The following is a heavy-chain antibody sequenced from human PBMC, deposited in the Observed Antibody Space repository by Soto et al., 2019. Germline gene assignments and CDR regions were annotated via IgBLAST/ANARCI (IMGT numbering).Heavy chain of an antibody. CDR1: GYTFTGYY. V-gene: IGHV1-2*02. D-gene: IGHD2-15*01. J-gene: IGHJ6*02. Sequence: ASVKVSCKASGYTFTGYYMHWVRQAPGQGLEWMGWINPNSGGTNYAQKFQGRVTMTRDTSISTAYMELSRLRSDDTAVYYCARGSIRVLNRSPWGMDVWGQGTTVTVSS. CDR2: INPNSGGT. CDR3: ARGSIRVLNRSPWGMDV.